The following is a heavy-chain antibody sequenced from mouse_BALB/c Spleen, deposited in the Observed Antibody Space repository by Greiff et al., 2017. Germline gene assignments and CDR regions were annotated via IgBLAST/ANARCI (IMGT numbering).Heavy chain of an antibody. CDR3: ASGGYAMDY. D-gene: IGHD1-1*02. CDR1: GYTFTDYA. Sequence: VQLQQSGAELVRPGVSVKLSCKGSGYTFTDYAMHWVKQSHAKSLEWIGVISTYYGDASYNQKFKGKAIMTVDKSSSTAYMELARLTSEDSAFYYCASGGYAMDYWGQGTSVTVSS. V-gene: IGHV1S137*01. J-gene: IGHJ4*01. CDR2: ISTYYGDA.